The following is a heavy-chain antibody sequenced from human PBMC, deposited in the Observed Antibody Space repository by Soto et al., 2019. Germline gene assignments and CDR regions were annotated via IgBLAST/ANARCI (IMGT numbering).Heavy chain of an antibody. J-gene: IGHJ5*02. CDR3: ARGSRVVVAATHNWFDP. CDR2: TYYRSKWFN. V-gene: IGHV6-1*01. CDR1: GDSVSTNSAT. D-gene: IGHD2-15*01. Sequence: SQTLSLTCAISGDSVSTNSATWDWIRQSPSRGLEWLGRTYYRSKWFNDYAVSVKGRISINPDTSNNQFSLQLNSVTPDDTAVYYCARGSRVVVAATHNWFDPWGQGTLVTVSS.